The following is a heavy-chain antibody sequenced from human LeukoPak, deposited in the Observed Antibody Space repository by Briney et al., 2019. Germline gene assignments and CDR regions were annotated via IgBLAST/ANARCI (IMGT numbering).Heavy chain of an antibody. CDR2: IIPIFGTA. J-gene: IGHJ4*02. V-gene: IGHV1-69*06. Sequence: SVKVSCKASGGTFSSYAISWVRQAPGQGLGWMGGIIPIFGTANYAQKFQGRVTMTEDTSTDTAYMELSSLRSEDTAVYYCATKVLRSGYTYGFGNYWGQGTLVTVSS. D-gene: IGHD5-18*01. CDR1: GGTFSSYA. CDR3: ATKVLRSGYTYGFGNY.